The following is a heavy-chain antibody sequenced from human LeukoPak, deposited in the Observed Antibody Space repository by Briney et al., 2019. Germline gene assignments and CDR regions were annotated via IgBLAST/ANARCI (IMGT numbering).Heavy chain of an antibody. CDR3: ATSPWFGELSDAFDI. J-gene: IGHJ3*02. V-gene: IGHV4-30-2*01. CDR1: GGSTSSGGYS. CDR2: IYHSGST. D-gene: IGHD3-10*01. Sequence: SETLSLTCAVSGGSTSSGGYSWSWIRQPPGKGLEWIGYIYHSGSTYYNPSLKSRVTISVDRSKNQFSLKLSSVTAADTAVYYCATSPWFGELSDAFDIWGQGTMVTVSS.